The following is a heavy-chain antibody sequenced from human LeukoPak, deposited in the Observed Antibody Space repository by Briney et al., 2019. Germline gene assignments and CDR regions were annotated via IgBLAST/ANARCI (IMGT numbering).Heavy chain of an antibody. V-gene: IGHV3-74*01. D-gene: IGHD6-19*01. J-gene: IGHJ5*02. CDR1: GNYW. CDR3: ASGIAVAGTVWFDP. CDR2: INSDGSWT. Sequence: QSGGSLRLSCAASGNYWMHWVRQVPGKGLVWVSHINSDGSWTSYADSVKGRFTISKDNAKNSLYLQMNSLRAEDTAVCYCASGIAVAGTVWFDPWGQGTLVTVSS.